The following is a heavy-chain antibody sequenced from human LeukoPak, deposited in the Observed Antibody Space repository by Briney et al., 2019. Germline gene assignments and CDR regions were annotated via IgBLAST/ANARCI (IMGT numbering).Heavy chain of an antibody. J-gene: IGHJ6*02. CDR2: IYYSGST. Sequence: SETLSLTCTVSGGSISSYYWSWIRQPPGKGLEWIGYIYYSGSTNYNPSLKSRVTISVDTSKNQFSLKLSSVTAADTAVYYCARDRGTYYYYYGMDVWGQGTTVTVSS. CDR1: GGSISSYY. V-gene: IGHV4-59*01. D-gene: IGHD2-15*01. CDR3: ARDRGTYYYYYGMDV.